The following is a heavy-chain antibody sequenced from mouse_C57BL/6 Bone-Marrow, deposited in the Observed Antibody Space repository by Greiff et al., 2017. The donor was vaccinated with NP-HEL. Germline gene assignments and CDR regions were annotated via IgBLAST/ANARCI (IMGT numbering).Heavy chain of an antibody. CDR3: ARGAFAY. CDR2: IWSGGST. V-gene: IGHV2-2*01. Sequence: VQLKESGPGLVQPSQSLSITCTVSGFSLTSYGVHWVRQSPGKGLEWLGVIWSGGSTDYNAAFISRLSISKDNSKSQVFFKMNSLQADDTAIYYCARGAFAYWGQGTLVTVSA. J-gene: IGHJ3*01. CDR1: GFSLTSYG.